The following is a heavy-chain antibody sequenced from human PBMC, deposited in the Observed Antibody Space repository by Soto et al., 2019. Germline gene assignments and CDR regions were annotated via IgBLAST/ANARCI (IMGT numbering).Heavy chain of an antibody. Sequence: EVQLLESGGGLVQPGGSLRLSCAASGFPFSSYAMTWVRQAPGKGLEWVSAVSVSGGSTYYADSVKGRFTISRDNSKNTLYLQMNSVRAEDTAVYYCARGGVWFGEFLDYWGQGTLVTVSS. CDR1: GFPFSSYA. V-gene: IGHV3-23*01. J-gene: IGHJ4*02. D-gene: IGHD3-10*01. CDR3: ARGGVWFGEFLDY. CDR2: VSVSGGST.